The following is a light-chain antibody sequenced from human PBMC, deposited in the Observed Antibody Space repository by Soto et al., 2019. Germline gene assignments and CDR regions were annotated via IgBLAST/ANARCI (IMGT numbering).Light chain of an antibody. Sequence: QSVLTQPASVSGSPGQSITISCTGTSSDVGGYNYVSWSQHHPGKAPQLIIFEVSNRPSGVSNRFSGSKSGNTASLTISGLQAEDEAAYYCSSYRRSSNYVLGTGTKV. V-gene: IGLV2-14*01. CDR3: SSYRRSSNYV. CDR2: EVS. CDR1: SSDVGGYNY. J-gene: IGLJ1*01.